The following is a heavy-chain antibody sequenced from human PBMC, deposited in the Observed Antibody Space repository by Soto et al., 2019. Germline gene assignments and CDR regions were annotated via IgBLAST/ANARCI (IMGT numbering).Heavy chain of an antibody. CDR1: GFTFGDYA. V-gene: IGHV3-49*03. J-gene: IGHJ4*02. Sequence: GGSLRLSCTASGFTFGDYAMSWFRQAPGKGLEWVGFIRSKAYGGTTEYAASVKGRFTISRDDSKSIAYLQMNSLKTEDTAVYYCSRDFSLRYFDWSSHIDYSGQGTLVTVSS. D-gene: IGHD3-9*01. CDR2: IRSKAYGGTT. CDR3: SRDFSLRYFDWSSHIDY.